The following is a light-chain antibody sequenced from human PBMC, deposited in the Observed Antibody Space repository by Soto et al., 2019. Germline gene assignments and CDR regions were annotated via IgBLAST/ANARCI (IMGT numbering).Light chain of an antibody. CDR2: GVS. V-gene: IGKV3-20*01. CDR1: QSVSSY. CDR3: QQYGSSPRIT. J-gene: IGKJ5*01. Sequence: EIVLTQSPAALSLSPGERATLSCRASQSVSSYLAWYQQKPGQAPRLLIYGVSTRATGIPDRFSGSGSGTDFTLTISRLDPEDFAVYYCQQYGSSPRITFGQGTRLEIK.